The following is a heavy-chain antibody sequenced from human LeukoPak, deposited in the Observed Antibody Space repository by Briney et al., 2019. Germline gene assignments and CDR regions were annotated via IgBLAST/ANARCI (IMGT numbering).Heavy chain of an antibody. CDR3: AKWGDYDILTGYYVSDF. CDR2: ITGSGDTT. J-gene: IGHJ4*02. D-gene: IGHD3-9*01. Sequence: GGSLRLSCAASGFIFRNCAMSWVRQAPGKGLEWVSAITGSGDTTYYADSVKGRFTISRDNSKNTLYAEMNTLRAEDTAVYYCAKWGDYDILTGYYVSDFWGQGTLVTVSS. V-gene: IGHV3-23*01. CDR1: GFIFRNCA.